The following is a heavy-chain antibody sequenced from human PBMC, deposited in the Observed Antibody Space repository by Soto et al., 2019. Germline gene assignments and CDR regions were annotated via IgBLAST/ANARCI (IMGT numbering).Heavy chain of an antibody. V-gene: IGHV3-30*18. CDR2: ISYDGSNK. Sequence: PVGSLRLSCAASGFTFSSYGMHWVRQAPGKGLEWVAVISYDGSNKYYADSVKVRFTISRDNSKNTLYLQMNSLRAEDTAVYYCAKDMGPATAMDYYYGMDVWGQGTTVTVSS. J-gene: IGHJ6*02. CDR3: AKDMGPATAMDYYYGMDV. CDR1: GFTFSSYG. D-gene: IGHD2-2*01.